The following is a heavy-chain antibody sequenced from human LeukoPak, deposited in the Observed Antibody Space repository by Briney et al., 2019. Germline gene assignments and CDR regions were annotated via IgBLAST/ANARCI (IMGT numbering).Heavy chain of an antibody. CDR1: GGSISSYY. Sequence: SETLSLTCTVSGGSISSYYWSWIRQPAGKGLEWIGRIYTSGSTNYNPSLKSRVTMSVDTSKNQFSLKLSSVTAADTAVYYCAMEYGPPPSDAFDIWGQGTMVTVSS. J-gene: IGHJ3*02. CDR3: AMEYGPPPSDAFDI. D-gene: IGHD2/OR15-2a*01. V-gene: IGHV4-4*07. CDR2: IYTSGST.